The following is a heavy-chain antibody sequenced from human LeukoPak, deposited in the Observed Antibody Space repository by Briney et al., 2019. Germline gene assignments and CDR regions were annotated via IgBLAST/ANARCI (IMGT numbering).Heavy chain of an antibody. CDR2: IIPIFGTA. CDR1: GGTFSSYA. D-gene: IGHD6-13*01. Sequence: RRASVKVSCKASGGTFSSYAISWVRQAPGQGLEWMGGIIPIFGTANYAQKFQGRVTITADESTSTAYMELSSLRSEDTAVYYCARDNGRSSSLGLDPWGQGTLVTVSS. V-gene: IGHV1-69*13. CDR3: ARDNGRSSSLGLDP. J-gene: IGHJ5*02.